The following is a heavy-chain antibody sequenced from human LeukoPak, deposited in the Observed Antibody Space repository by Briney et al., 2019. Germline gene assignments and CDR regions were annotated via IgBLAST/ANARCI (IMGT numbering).Heavy chain of an antibody. Sequence: ASVKVSCKASGYTFTSYGISWVRQAPGQGLEWMGWISVYNGNANYVQKLQGRVTMTTDTSTSTAYMELRSLRSDDTAVYYCARDRGYGSTRIFDSWGQGTLVTVSS. CDR1: GYTFTSYG. D-gene: IGHD3-10*01. J-gene: IGHJ4*02. CDR2: ISVYNGNA. V-gene: IGHV1-18*01. CDR3: ARDRGYGSTRIFDS.